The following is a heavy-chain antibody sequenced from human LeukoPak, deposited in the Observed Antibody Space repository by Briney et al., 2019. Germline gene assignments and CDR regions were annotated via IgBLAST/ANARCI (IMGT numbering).Heavy chain of an antibody. Sequence: GGSLRLSCEASGFTFSDYSMNWVRQAPGKGLEWVSSITSGSSYINYADSVKGRFTISRDNAKNSLFLQMNSLGVEDTAVYCCARDRGPCRSTTCYTGREAVGYWGQGTLVTVSS. CDR3: ARDRGPCRSTTCYTGREAVGY. CDR1: GFTFSDYS. D-gene: IGHD2-2*02. CDR2: ITSGSSYI. V-gene: IGHV3-21*01. J-gene: IGHJ4*02.